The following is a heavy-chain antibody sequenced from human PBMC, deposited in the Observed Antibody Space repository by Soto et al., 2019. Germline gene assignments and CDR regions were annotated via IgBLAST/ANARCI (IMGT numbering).Heavy chain of an antibody. Sequence: EAQLLESGGELIQPGGSLRLSCAASGFTYSSHGMSWVRQAPGKGLEWIAGLSRGGGSTYYADSVKGRFTISRDNSKNSPDLIMNSLRVADTALYYCARDGQYRTDGFDIWGQGTMVTVSS. CDR1: GFTYSSHG. D-gene: IGHD5-12*01. J-gene: IGHJ3*02. CDR3: ARDGQYRTDGFDI. V-gene: IGHV3-23*01. CDR2: LSRGGGST.